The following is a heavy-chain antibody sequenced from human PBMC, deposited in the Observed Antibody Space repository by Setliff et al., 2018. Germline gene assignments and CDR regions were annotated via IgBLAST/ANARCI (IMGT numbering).Heavy chain of an antibody. D-gene: IGHD1-26*01. J-gene: IGHJ3*02. CDR3: ARKGISALSGALDM. CDR1: GYSISSGYY. CDR2: IYHSGST. V-gene: IGHV4-38-2*01. Sequence: SETLSLTCAVSGYSISSGYYWGWIRQPPGKGLEWIGSIYHSGSTYYNPSLKSRVTISVDTSRNQFSLKLSSVTAADTAVYYCARKGISALSGALDMWGQGTMVTVSS.